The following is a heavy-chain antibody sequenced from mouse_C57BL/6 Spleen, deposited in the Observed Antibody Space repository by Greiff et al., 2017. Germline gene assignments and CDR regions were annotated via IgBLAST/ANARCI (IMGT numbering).Heavy chain of an antibody. CDR3: ARVRVYYFDY. Sequence: VQLQQSGAELVRPGASVKLSCKASGYTFTDYYINWVKQRPGQGLEWIARIYPGSGNTYYNEKFKGKATLTAEKSSSTAYMQLSSLTSEDSAVYFCARVRVYYFDYWGQGTTLTVSS. CDR2: IYPGSGNT. J-gene: IGHJ2*01. V-gene: IGHV1-76*01. CDR1: GYTFTDYY.